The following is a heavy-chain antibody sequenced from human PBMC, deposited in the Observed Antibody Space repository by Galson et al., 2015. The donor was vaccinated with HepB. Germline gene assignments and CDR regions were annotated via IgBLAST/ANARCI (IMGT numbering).Heavy chain of an antibody. J-gene: IGHJ5*02. Sequence: ETLSLTCTVSGGSISSSSYYWGWIRQPPGKGLEWIGSIYYSGSTYYNPSLKSRVTISVDTSKNQFSLKLSSVTAADTAVYYCARHLKVVWFDPWGQGTLVTVSS. V-gene: IGHV4-39*01. CDR1: GGSISSSSYY. CDR2: IYYSGST. CDR3: ARHLKVVWFDP.